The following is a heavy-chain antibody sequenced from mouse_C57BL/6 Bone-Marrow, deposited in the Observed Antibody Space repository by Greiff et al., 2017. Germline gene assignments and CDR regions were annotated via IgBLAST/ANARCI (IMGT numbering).Heavy chain of an antibody. V-gene: IGHV14-4*01. Sequence: EVQLQQSGAELVRPGASVKLSCTASGFNIKDDYMHWVKQRPEQGLEWIGWIDPENGDTEYTSKFQGKATVTADTSSNTDYLQLRGLTSEDTAVYYCASGAYFDYWGQGTTLTVSS. CDR2: IDPENGDT. CDR3: ASGAYFDY. CDR1: GFNIKDDY. J-gene: IGHJ2*01.